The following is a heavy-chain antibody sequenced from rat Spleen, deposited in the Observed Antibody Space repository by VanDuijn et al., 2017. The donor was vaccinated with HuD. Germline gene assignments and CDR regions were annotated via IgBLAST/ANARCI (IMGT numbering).Heavy chain of an antibody. D-gene: IGHD1-11*01. J-gene: IGHJ1*01. V-gene: IGHV5-7*01. CDR1: GFTFSNYY. Sequence: EVQLVESGGGLVQPGRSMKLSCAASGFTFSNYYMAWVCQAPKKGLEWVATISYDGSRIYYRDSVKGRFTISRDNAKNTQYLQMDSLRSEDSATYYCARHAVRRPTDWYFDFWGPGTMVTVSS. CDR3: ARHAVRRPTDWYFDF. CDR2: ISYDGSRI.